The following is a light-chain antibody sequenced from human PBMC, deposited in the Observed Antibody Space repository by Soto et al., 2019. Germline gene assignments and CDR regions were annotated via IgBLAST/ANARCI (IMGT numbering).Light chain of an antibody. Sequence: QSALTQPASVSWSPGQSITISCTGSSNDIGAYKYVSWYQQYPGKAPKLIIFEVSNRPSGVSNRFSGSKSGNTASLTIAGLQAEDEADYHCSSYTTGSTLYVFGGGTKVTVL. CDR1: SNDIGAYKY. V-gene: IGLV2-14*01. J-gene: IGLJ1*01. CDR3: SSYTTGSTLYV. CDR2: EVS.